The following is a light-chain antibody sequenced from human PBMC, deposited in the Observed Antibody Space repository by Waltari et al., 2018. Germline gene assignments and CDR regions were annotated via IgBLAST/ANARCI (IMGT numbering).Light chain of an antibody. CDR2: RNN. J-gene: IGLJ3*02. Sequence: QSVLTQPPSASGTPGQRVTISCSGSSSNIGSHYVYWYQHLPGTAPKLLIYRNNQRPSGVPDRFSGSKSGTSASLAISGLRSEDEADYYCAAWDDSLVFGGGTKLTVL. V-gene: IGLV1-47*01. CDR1: SSNIGSHY. CDR3: AAWDDSLV.